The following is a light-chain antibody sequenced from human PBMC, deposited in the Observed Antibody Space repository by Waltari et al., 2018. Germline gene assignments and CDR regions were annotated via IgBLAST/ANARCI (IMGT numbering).Light chain of an antibody. CDR2: DVS. CDR3: SSYTSSSVV. Sequence: QPALTQPASVSGSPGQSITIPCPGTSSYVGGYNNVSWYQQHPGKAPKLMIYDVSNRPSGVSNRFSGSKSGNTASLTISGLQAEDEADYYCSSYTSSSVVFGGGTKLTVL. V-gene: IGLV2-14*03. CDR1: SSYVGGYNN. J-gene: IGLJ2*01.